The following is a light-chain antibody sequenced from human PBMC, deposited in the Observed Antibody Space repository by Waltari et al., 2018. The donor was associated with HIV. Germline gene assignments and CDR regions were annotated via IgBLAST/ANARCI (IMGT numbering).Light chain of an antibody. CDR1: NIESKS. Sequence: YELTQPPSVSVAPGQTAMITCGGNNIESKSVQWYQQKPGQAPVLVIYFDLDRPSGIPERFSGSVSGNTATRTISRVDAGDEADYYCQVWDRSSDQVIFGGGTKLTVL. V-gene: IGLV3-21*04. J-gene: IGLJ2*01. CDR2: FDL. CDR3: QVWDRSSDQVI.